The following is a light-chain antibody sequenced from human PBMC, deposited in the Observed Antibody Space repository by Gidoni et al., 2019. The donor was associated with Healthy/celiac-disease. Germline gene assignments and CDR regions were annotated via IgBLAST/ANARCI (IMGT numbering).Light chain of an antibody. Sequence: SYELTQPPSVFVSPGQTASITCSGDKLGDKSACWYQQKPGQSPVLVIYQDSKRPSGIPERFPGSNSGNTATLTISGTQAMDEADYYCQAWDSSTYVVFGGGTKLTVL. J-gene: IGLJ2*01. CDR1: KLGDKS. CDR2: QDS. V-gene: IGLV3-1*01. CDR3: QAWDSSTYVV.